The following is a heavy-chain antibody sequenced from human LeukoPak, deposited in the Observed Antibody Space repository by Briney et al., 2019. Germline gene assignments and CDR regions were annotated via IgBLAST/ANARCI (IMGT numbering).Heavy chain of an antibody. CDR3: AKADGSDDLAF. D-gene: IGHD2-21*01. CDR1: GFTFTNYG. CDR2: IQYDGTNK. Sequence: GSLRLSCVASGFTFTNYGLHWVRQAPGKGLEWVAYIQYDGTNKYYADSVKGRFTISRDNSKNTLYIQMNSLRPEDTAVYYCAKADGSDDLAFWGQGTLVTVSS. V-gene: IGHV3-30*02. J-gene: IGHJ4*02.